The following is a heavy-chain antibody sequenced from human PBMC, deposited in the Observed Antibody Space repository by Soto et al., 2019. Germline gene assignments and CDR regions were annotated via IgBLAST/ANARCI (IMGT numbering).Heavy chain of an antibody. CDR2: IYNSGST. CDR1: GGSISSGDYY. D-gene: IGHD5-18*01. V-gene: IGHV4-30-4*02. J-gene: IGHJ4*02. CDR3: ASTDARGYSYGSRDY. Sequence: SDTLSLTCTVSGGSISSGDYYWTWIRQPPGKGLEWIGCIYNSGSTYYNPSLKSRVTISVDTSKNQFSLKLSSVTAADTAVYYCASTDARGYSYGSRDYWGQGTLVTVSS.